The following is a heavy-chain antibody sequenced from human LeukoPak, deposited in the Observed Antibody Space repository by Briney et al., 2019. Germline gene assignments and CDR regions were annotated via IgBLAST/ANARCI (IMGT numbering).Heavy chain of an antibody. V-gene: IGHV3-48*04. CDR2: ITCTSSNI. D-gene: IGHD5-18*01. CDR1: GFTFSAYS. J-gene: IGHJ4*02. Sequence: GGSLRLSCAASGFTFSAYSMKWVRQAPGKGLEWLSYITCTSSNILYAVSVKGRFTISRDNATNSLYLQMNSLRVDDTAVYYCAKAATGVQLWSVGEWGQETLVAVSS. CDR3: AKAATGVQLWSVGE.